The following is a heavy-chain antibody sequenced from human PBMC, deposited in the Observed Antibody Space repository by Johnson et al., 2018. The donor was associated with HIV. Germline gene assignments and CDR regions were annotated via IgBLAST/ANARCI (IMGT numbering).Heavy chain of an antibody. Sequence: QVQLVESGGGVVQPGGSLRLSCEVSGFTFSNYGMHWVRQAPGKGLDWVAFIRYDGSNKYYADSVKGRFTISRDNSKNTLYLQVNSLTSEDTAVSYCARACRDVWGQGTMVTVSS. J-gene: IGHJ3*01. D-gene: IGHD2-15*01. CDR2: IRYDGSNK. V-gene: IGHV3-30*02. CDR1: GFTFSNYG. CDR3: ARACRDV.